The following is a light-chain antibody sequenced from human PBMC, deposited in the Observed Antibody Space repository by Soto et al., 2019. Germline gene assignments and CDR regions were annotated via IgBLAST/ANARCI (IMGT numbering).Light chain of an antibody. J-gene: IGKJ1*01. Sequence: DIQMTQSPSTLSASVGDRVTITCRASQSISSWLAWYQQKPGKAPKLLIYDASSLESGVPSRFSGSGSGTEFTLPIISLQPDDFATYYCQQYNSYSPRTFGQGTKVEIK. V-gene: IGKV1-5*01. CDR2: DAS. CDR3: QQYNSYSPRT. CDR1: QSISSW.